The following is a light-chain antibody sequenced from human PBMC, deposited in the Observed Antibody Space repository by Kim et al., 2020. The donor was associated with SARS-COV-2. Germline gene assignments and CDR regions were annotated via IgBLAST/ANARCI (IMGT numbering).Light chain of an antibody. Sequence: DIQMTQSPSTLSASVGDRVTITCRASQSISSWLAWYQQKPGKAPKLLIYKASSLERGVPSRFSGSGSGTEITLTISSLQPDDVATYYCQQYNSYSWTCGQGTKVDIK. CDR1: QSISSW. V-gene: IGKV1-5*03. CDR2: KAS. CDR3: QQYNSYSWT. J-gene: IGKJ1*01.